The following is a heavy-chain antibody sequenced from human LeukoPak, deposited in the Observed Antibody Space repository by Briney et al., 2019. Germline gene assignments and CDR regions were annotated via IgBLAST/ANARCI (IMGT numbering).Heavy chain of an antibody. CDR2: INHSGST. D-gene: IGHD6-19*01. CDR3: ARGRIAVAARYGMDV. Sequence: SETLSLTCTVSGGSISSYYWSWIRQPPGKGPEWIGEINHSGSTNYNPSLKSRVTISVDTSKNQFSLKLSSVTAADTAVYYCARGRIAVAARYGMDVWGQGTTVTVSS. CDR1: GGSISSYY. V-gene: IGHV4-34*01. J-gene: IGHJ6*02.